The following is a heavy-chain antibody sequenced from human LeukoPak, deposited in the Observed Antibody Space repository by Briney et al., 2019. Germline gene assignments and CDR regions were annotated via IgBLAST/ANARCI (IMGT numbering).Heavy chain of an antibody. Sequence: PGGSLRLSCAASGFTFSSYAMSWVRQAPGKGLEWVSAISGSGGSTYYADSVKGRFSVSRDNSKNTLYLHMNSLRAEDTAVYYCAKEREMATRYYFDYWGQGTLVTVSS. V-gene: IGHV3-23*01. J-gene: IGHJ4*02. CDR1: GFTFSSYA. CDR3: AKEREMATRYYFDY. CDR2: ISGSGGST. D-gene: IGHD5-24*01.